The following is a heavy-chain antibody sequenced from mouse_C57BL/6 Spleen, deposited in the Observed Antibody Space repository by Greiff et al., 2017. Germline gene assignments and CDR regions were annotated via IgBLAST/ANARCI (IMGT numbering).Heavy chain of an antibody. J-gene: IGHJ2*01. CDR2: INPGSGGT. Sequence: QVQLQQSGAELVRPGTSVKVSCKASGYAFTNYLIEWVKQRPGPGLEWIGVINPGSGGTNYNEKFKGKATLTADKSSSTAYMQLSSLTSEDSAVYFCARTEGPYYFDDWGQGTTLTVSS. CDR1: GYAFTNYL. V-gene: IGHV1-54*01. D-gene: IGHD3-3*01. CDR3: ARTEGPYYFDD.